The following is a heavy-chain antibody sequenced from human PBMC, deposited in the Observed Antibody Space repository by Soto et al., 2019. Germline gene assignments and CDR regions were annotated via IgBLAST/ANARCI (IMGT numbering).Heavy chain of an antibody. D-gene: IGHD5-18*01. V-gene: IGHV4-61*01. Sequence: KPSETLSLTCIVSGGSVSSGSYYWNWIRQPPGKGLEWIGYIYYSGSTNYNPSLKSRVTISLDTSKNQFSLKLSSVTAADAAVYYCERQVDTAQFTDSFDCWGQGALVTVSS. J-gene: IGHJ4*02. CDR2: IYYSGST. CDR3: ERQVDTAQFTDSFDC. CDR1: GGSVSSGSYY.